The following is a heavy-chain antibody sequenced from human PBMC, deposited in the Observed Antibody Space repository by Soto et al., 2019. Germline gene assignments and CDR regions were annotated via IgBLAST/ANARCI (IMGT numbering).Heavy chain of an antibody. CDR3: ARRWLRSFLDY. V-gene: IGHV4-34*01. D-gene: IGHD3-22*01. J-gene: IGHJ4*02. CDR1: GGSFSGYY. CDR2: INHSGST. Sequence: SETLSLTCAVYGGSFSGYYWSWIRQPPGKGLEWIGEINHSGSTNYNPSLKSRVTISVDTSKNQFSLKLSSVTAADTAVYYCARRWLRSFLDYWGQGTLVTVSS.